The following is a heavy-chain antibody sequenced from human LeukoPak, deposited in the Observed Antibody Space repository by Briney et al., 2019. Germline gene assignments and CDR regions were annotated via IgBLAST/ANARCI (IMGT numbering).Heavy chain of an antibody. D-gene: IGHD3-10*01. CDR3: ARDVYYDSGTFGY. V-gene: IGHV3-74*01. J-gene: IGHJ4*02. CDR2: INSDGSTT. CDR1: EFTFSSYW. Sequence: PGGSLRLSCAASEFTFSSYWMHWVRQAPGKWPVWVSRINSDGSTTSYADSVKGRFTISRDSAKNTLYLQMNSLGAEDTAVHYCARDVYYDSGTFGYWGQGTLVTVSS.